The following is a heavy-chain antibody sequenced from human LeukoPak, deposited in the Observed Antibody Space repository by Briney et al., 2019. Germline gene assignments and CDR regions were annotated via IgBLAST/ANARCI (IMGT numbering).Heavy chain of an antibody. CDR2: IYYSGST. D-gene: IGHD3-3*01. Sequence: PSETLSLTCTVSGGSISSGGYYWSWIRQHPGKGLEWIGYIYYSGSTYYNPSLKSRVTISVDTSKNQFSLKLSSVTAADTAVYYCARGVLRFLEWLSNYYYYGMDVWGQGTTVTVSS. CDR3: ARGVLRFLEWLSNYYYYGMDV. CDR1: GGSISSGGYY. V-gene: IGHV4-31*03. J-gene: IGHJ6*02.